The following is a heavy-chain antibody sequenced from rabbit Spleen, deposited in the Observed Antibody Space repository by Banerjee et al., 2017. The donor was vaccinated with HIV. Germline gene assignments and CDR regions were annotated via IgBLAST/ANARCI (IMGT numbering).Heavy chain of an antibody. CDR3: ARDTGTSFSTYGMDL. V-gene: IGHV1S7*01. CDR2: IYAGKGST. Sequence: QLKETGGGLVQPGGSLTLSCKASGFDFSSYYMSWVRQAPGKGLEWIGIIYAGKGSTDYASWVNGRFTISSDNAQNTVDLQMNSLTPADTATYFCARDTGTSFSTYGMDLWGQGTLVTVS. J-gene: IGHJ6*01. CDR1: GFDFSSYY. D-gene: IGHD8-1*01.